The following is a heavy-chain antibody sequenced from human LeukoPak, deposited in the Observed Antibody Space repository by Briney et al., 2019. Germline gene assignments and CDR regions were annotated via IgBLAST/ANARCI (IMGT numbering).Heavy chain of an antibody. CDR3: AKFVGRPYYYGMDV. D-gene: IGHD2-15*01. Sequence: GGSLRLSCAASGFTFSSYAMSWVRQGPGKGLEWVSAISGSGGSTYYADSVKGRFTISRDNSKNTLYLQMNSLRAEDTAVYYCAKFVGRPYYYGMDVWGQGTTVTVSS. V-gene: IGHV3-23*01. J-gene: IGHJ6*02. CDR2: ISGSGGST. CDR1: GFTFSSYA.